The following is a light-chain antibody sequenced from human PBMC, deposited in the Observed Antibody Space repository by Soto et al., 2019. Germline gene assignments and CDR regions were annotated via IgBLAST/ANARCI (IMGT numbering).Light chain of an antibody. Sequence: EFMLTQSPGTLSLSPGERATLSCRASQSVSNRYLAWYQQKPGQAPRLLIYDASKRATGIPARFSGSGSGTDFTPTISSLEPQDFAVYYCQQRSNWPPITFGQGTRLEIK. CDR1: QSVSNRY. CDR3: QQRSNWPPIT. CDR2: DAS. V-gene: IGKV3-11*01. J-gene: IGKJ5*01.